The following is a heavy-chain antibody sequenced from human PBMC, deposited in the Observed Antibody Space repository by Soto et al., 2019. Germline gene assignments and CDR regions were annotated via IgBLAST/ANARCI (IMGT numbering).Heavy chain of an antibody. D-gene: IGHD3-22*01. CDR1: GYTFTSYA. V-gene: IGHV1-69*13. Sequence: SVKVSCKASGYTFTSYAIDWVRQAPGQGLEWMGGIIPIFSTPNYAQKFQGRVTITADESTSTAYMELSSLRSEDTAVYYCARPIQYYCDTTAQSAWFDPWGQGTLVTVSS. CDR3: ARPIQYYCDTTAQSAWFDP. CDR2: IIPIFSTP. J-gene: IGHJ5*02.